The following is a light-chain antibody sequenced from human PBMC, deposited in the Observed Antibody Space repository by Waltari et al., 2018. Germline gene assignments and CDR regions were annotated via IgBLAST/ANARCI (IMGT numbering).Light chain of an antibody. J-gene: IGKJ1*01. V-gene: IGKV4-1*01. Sequence: DIVMTQSPDSLAVSLGERATIHCKSSQSVLYSSNNKNYLAWYQQKPGQPPKLLIYWASTRESGVPDRFSGSGSGTDFTLTISSLQAEDVAVYYCKQYYNTWGFGQGTKVEIK. CDR3: KQYYNTWG. CDR2: WAS. CDR1: QSVLYSSNNKNY.